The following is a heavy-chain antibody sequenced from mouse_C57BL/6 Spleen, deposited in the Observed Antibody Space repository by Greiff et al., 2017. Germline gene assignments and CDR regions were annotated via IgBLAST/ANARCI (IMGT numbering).Heavy chain of an antibody. J-gene: IGHJ4*01. CDR1: GYTFTDYY. CDR3: ARWGNLYYNYDYYAMDY. CDR2: INPNNGGT. V-gene: IGHV1-26*01. D-gene: IGHD2-4*01. Sequence: EVQVVESGPELVKPGASVKISCKASGYTFTDYYMNWVKQSHGKSLEWIGDINPNNGGTSYNQKFKGKATLTVDKSSSTAYMELRSLASEDSAVYYCARWGNLYYNYDYYAMDYWGQGTSVTVSS.